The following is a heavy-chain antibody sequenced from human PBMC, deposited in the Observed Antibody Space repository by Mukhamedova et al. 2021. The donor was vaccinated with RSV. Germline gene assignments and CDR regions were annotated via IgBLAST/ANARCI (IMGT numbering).Heavy chain of an antibody. Sequence: GQGLEWMGWISVSNGNTNFAQKFQGRVTMTTDTSTRTAYMELRTLRSDDTAVYYCARDGEAYSGYDLYRRFDPWGQGTLVTVSS. D-gene: IGHD5-12*01. CDR2: ISVSNGNT. J-gene: IGHJ5*02. CDR3: ARDGEAYSGYDLYRRFDP. V-gene: IGHV1-18*01.